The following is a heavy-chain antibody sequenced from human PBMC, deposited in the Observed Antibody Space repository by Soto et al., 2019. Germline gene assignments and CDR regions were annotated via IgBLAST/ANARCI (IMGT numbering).Heavy chain of an antibody. V-gene: IGHV4-59*08. Sequence: PSETLSVTCTVSGGSIIRYYWSWIRQPPWKGLEWIGYIYYSGSTNYNPSLKSRVTISVDTSKNQFSLKLSSVTAADTAVYYCARAKAPLYSSSWYWFDPWGQGTLVTVS. J-gene: IGHJ5*02. CDR2: IYYSGST. D-gene: IGHD6-13*01. CDR1: GGSIIRYY. CDR3: ARAKAPLYSSSWYWFDP.